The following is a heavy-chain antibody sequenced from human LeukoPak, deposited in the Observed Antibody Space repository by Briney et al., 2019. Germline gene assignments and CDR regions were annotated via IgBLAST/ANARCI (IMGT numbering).Heavy chain of an antibody. V-gene: IGHV1-2*02. CDR3: ARATYYYDSSGYSS. Sequence: GASVKVSCKASGYTFTDYYMHWVRQAPGQGFEWMGWINPNDGDTNYAQKFQGRVTMTRDTSISAAHMEVSRLRSDDTAVYYCARATYYYDSSGYSSWGQGTLVTVSS. D-gene: IGHD3-22*01. J-gene: IGHJ4*02. CDR1: GYTFTDYY. CDR2: INPNDGDT.